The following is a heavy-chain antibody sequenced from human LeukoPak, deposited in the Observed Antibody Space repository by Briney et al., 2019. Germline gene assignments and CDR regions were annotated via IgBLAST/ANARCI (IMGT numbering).Heavy chain of an antibody. CDR3: ARDSGYDNPPGY. V-gene: IGHV1-2*02. J-gene: IGHJ4*02. Sequence: VASVKVSCKASGYTFTGYYMHWVRQAPGQGLEWMGWINPNSGGTNYAQKFQGRVTMTRDTSISTAYMELSRLRSDDTAVYYCARDSGYDNPPGYWGQGTLVTVSS. CDR2: INPNSGGT. CDR1: GYTFTGYY. D-gene: IGHD5-12*01.